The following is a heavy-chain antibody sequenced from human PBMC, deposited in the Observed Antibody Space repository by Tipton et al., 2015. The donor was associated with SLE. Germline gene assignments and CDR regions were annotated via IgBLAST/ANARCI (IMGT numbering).Heavy chain of an antibody. CDR1: GGSITSFY. V-gene: IGHV3-53*05. Sequence: LSLTCTVSGGSITSFYWSWIRQPPGKGLEWVSVIYSGGSTYYADSVKGRFTISRDNSKNTLYLQMNSLRAEDTAVYYCARVRELEYAFDIWGQGTMVTVSS. D-gene: IGHD1-26*01. J-gene: IGHJ3*02. CDR2: IYSGGST. CDR3: ARVRELEYAFDI.